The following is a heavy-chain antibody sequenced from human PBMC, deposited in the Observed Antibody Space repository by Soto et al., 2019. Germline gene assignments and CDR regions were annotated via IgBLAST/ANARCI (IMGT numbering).Heavy chain of an antibody. CDR2: MHSTGSA. Sequence: SETLSLTCTVSGGSIRGFYWSWIRQPAGKGLEWIGRMHSTGSANYNPSLKSRVTISIDMSKNQVSLKLTPVTAADTALYFCARASMPKAHFDYWGQGTLVTVSS. CDR3: ARASMPKAHFDY. CDR1: GGSIRGFY. V-gene: IGHV4-4*07. J-gene: IGHJ4*02. D-gene: IGHD2-2*01.